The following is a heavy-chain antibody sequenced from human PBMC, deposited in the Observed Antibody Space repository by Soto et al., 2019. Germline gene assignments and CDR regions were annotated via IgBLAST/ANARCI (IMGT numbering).Heavy chain of an antibody. CDR2: ISSSSSYI. J-gene: IGHJ4*02. D-gene: IGHD6-19*01. CDR3: ARDPGYSSGWSDY. V-gene: IGHV3-21*01. CDR1: GFTFSSYS. Sequence: EVQLVESGGGLVKPGGSLRLSCAASGFTFSSYSMNWVRQAPGKGLEWVSSISSSSSYIYYADSVKGRFTISRDNAKNSVVLQMNSRRAEDTAVYYCARDPGYSSGWSDYWGQGTLVTVST.